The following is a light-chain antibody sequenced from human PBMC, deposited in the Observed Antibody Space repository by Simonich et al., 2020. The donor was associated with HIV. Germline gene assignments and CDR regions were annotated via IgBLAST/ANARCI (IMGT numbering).Light chain of an antibody. CDR2: DAS. V-gene: IGKV3-11*01. CDR1: QSVSSY. J-gene: IGKJ3*01. CDR3: QHREA. Sequence: EIVLTQSPATLSLSPGERPTLSCRASQSVSSYLAWYQQKPGQAPRLLIYDASNRATGIPARFSGRGSGTDFTLTISSLEPEDFAVYYCQHREAFGPGTKVDIK.